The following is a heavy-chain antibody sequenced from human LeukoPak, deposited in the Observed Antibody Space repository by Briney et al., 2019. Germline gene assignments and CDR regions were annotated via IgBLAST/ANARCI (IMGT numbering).Heavy chain of an antibody. CDR3: ARAHNYYFDY. Sequence: GGSLRLSCAASGFTFSSYGMHWVRQAPGKGLEWVSGISGSGGSTYYADSVKGRFTISRDNSKNTLYLQMNSLRAEDTAVYYCARAHNYYFDYWGQGTLVTVSS. J-gene: IGHJ4*02. CDR1: GFTFSSYG. D-gene: IGHD1-1*01. CDR2: ISGSGGST. V-gene: IGHV3-23*01.